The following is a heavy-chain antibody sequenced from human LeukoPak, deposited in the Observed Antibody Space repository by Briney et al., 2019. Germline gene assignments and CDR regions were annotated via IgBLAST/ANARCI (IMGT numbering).Heavy chain of an antibody. J-gene: IGHJ5*02. D-gene: IGHD6-13*01. CDR3: ARVAAPGNRFWFDP. Sequence: EASVKVSCKASGGTFSSYAISWVRQAPGQGLEWMGSIIPMFGTPNNAQKFQDRVTITADKSTNTAYMELSSLRSEDTAVYYCARVAAPGNRFWFDPWGQGTLVTVSS. CDR1: GGTFSSYA. CDR2: IIPMFGTP. V-gene: IGHV1-69*06.